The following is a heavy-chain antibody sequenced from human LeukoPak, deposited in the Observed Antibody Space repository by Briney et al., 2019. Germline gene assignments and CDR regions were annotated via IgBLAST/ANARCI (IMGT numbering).Heavy chain of an antibody. CDR3: AVEFLGYGSGSYFDY. J-gene: IGHJ4*02. Sequence: SETLSLTCTVSGGSISSSSYYWGWIRQPPGKGLEWIGGIYYSGSTYYNPSLKSRVTISVDTSKNQFSLKLSSVTAADTAVYYCAVEFLGYGSGSYFDYWGQGTLVTVSS. CDR1: GGSISSSSYY. CDR2: IYYSGST. D-gene: IGHD3-10*01. V-gene: IGHV4-39*01.